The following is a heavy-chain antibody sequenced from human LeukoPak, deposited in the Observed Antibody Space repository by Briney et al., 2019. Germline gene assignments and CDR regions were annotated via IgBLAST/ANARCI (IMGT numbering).Heavy chain of an antibody. D-gene: IGHD5-18*01. CDR3: ARESGYSYGHYFDY. J-gene: IGHJ4*02. CDR2: IYSGGST. V-gene: IGHV3-66*01. Sequence: GSLRLSCAASGFTVSRNYMSWVRQAPGKGLEWVSVIYSGGSTYYADSVKGRFTISRDNSKNTLYLQMNSLRAEDTAVYYCARESGYSYGHYFDYWGQGTLVTVSS. CDR1: GFTVSRNY.